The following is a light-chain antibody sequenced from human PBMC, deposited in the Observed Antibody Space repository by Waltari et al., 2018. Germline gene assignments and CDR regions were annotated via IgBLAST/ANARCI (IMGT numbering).Light chain of an antibody. Sequence: DVVMTQSPLFLPVTLGQPASISCKSSQSLVHSDGKTYLNWFQQRPGQSSRRLIYKISNRDSGVPDRFGGSGSGTDFTLKISRVEAEEVGVYYCMQATQGPLTFGQGTKVEIK. V-gene: IGKV2-30*02. CDR2: KIS. J-gene: IGKJ1*01. CDR1: QSLVHSDGKTY. CDR3: MQATQGPLT.